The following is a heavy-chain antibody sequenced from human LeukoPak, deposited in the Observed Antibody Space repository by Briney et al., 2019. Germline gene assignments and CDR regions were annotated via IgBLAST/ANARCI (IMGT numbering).Heavy chain of an antibody. V-gene: IGHV1-18*01. J-gene: IGHJ3*02. Sequence: ASVTVSCTASGYTFTSYGISWVRQAPGQGLEWMGWISAYNGNTNYAQKLQGRVTMTTDTSTSTAYMELRSLRSDDTAVYYCARDYPLAPDAFDIWGQGTMVTVSS. CDR3: ARDYPLAPDAFDI. CDR1: GYTFTSYG. CDR2: ISAYNGNT.